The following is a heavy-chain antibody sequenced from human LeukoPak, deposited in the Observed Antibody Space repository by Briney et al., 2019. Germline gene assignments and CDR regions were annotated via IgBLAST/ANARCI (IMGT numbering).Heavy chain of an antibody. D-gene: IGHD3-22*01. J-gene: IGHJ4*02. CDR2: IYHSGST. V-gene: IGHV4-30-2*01. CDR1: GGSISSSGYS. Sequence: SETLSLTCTVSGGSISSSGYSWSWIRQPPGKGLEWIGYIYHSGSTYYNPSLKSRVTISVDRSKNQFSLKLSSVTAADTAVYYCARGLGDSSGYYDYFDYWGQGTLVTVSS. CDR3: ARGLGDSSGYYDYFDY.